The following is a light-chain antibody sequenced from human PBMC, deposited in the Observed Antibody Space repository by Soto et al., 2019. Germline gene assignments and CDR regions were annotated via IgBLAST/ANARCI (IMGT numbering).Light chain of an antibody. CDR1: QSVSTN. CDR2: GAS. CDR3: QQYNNWPPLYT. Sequence: EIVMTQSPATLSVSPGERVTLSCRASQSVSTNLAWYQQKPGQAPWLLIYGASTRATGIPARFSGSGSGTEFTLTISSLQSEDFAVYYCQQYNNWPPLYTFGQGTKLEIK. J-gene: IGKJ2*01. V-gene: IGKV3-15*01.